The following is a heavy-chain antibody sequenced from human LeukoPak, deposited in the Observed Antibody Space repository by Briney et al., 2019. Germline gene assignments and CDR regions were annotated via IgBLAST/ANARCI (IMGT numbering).Heavy chain of an antibody. D-gene: IGHD3-9*01. V-gene: IGHV4-34*01. Sequence: PSETLSLTCAVYGGSFSGYYWSWIRQPPGKGLEWIGEINHSGSTNYNPSLKSRVTISVDTSKNQFSLKLSSVTAADTAVYYCARETYYDILTGATRAFDIWGQGTMVTVSS. CDR2: INHSGST. CDR3: ARETYYDILTGATRAFDI. J-gene: IGHJ3*02. CDR1: GGSFSGYY.